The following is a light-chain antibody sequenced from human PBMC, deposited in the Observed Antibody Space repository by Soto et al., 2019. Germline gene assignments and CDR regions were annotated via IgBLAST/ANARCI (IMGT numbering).Light chain of an antibody. V-gene: IGKV3-11*01. J-gene: IGKJ4*01. CDR2: GVS. Sequence: EIVMTQSPASLSVSPGERATLSCRASQSVSSNLAWYQQKPGQAPRLLIYGVSTRATGIPARFSGSGSGTDFTLTISSLEPEDFAVYYCQQRSNPLTFGGGTKVDIK. CDR3: QQRSNPLT. CDR1: QSVSSN.